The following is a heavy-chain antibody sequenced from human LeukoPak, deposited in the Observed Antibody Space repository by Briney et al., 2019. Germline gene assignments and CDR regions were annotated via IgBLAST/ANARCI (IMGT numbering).Heavy chain of an antibody. CDR3: ARDQGVFPSYYFDY. D-gene: IGHD3-16*01. CDR1: GFTFDDHG. CDR2: ISWSSGII. J-gene: IGHJ4*02. Sequence: GGSLRLSCAASGFTFDDHGMHWVRPAPGKGLEWVSGISWSSGIIGYADSVKGRFTISRDNAKNSLYLQVNSLRIEDTAVYYCARDQGVFPSYYFDYWGQGILVTVSS. V-gene: IGHV3-9*01.